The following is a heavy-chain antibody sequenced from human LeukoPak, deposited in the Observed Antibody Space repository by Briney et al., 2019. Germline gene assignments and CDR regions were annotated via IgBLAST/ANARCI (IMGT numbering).Heavy chain of an antibody. D-gene: IGHD1-26*01. J-gene: IGHJ3*02. CDR3: AAIVGAYDAFDI. CDR1: GFTVSSNY. Sequence: GGSLRLSCAASGFTVSSNYMSWVRQAPGKGLEWVSVIYSGGSTYYADSVKGRLTISRDNSKNTLYLQMNSLRAEDTAVYYCAAIVGAYDAFDIWGQGTMVTVSS. V-gene: IGHV3-53*01. CDR2: IYSGGST.